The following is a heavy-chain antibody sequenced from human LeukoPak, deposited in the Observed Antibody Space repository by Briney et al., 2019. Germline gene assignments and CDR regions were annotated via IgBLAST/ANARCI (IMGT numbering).Heavy chain of an antibody. Sequence: SETLSLTCAVYGGSFSGYYWSWIRQPPGKGLEWIGEINHSGSTNYNPSIKSRVTISVDTSKNQFSLKLSSVTAADTAVYYCARGFGEFRPFDYWGQGSLVTVSS. CDR3: ARGFGEFRPFDY. CDR1: GGSFSGYY. J-gene: IGHJ4*02. V-gene: IGHV4-34*01. D-gene: IGHD3-10*01. CDR2: INHSGST.